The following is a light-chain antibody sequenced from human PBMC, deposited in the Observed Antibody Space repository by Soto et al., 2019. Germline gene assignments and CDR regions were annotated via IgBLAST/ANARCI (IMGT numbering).Light chain of an antibody. J-gene: IGKJ1*01. CDR2: GAS. Sequence: EIVLTQSPGTLSLSPGERVTLSCRASQSVCSRCLAWYQQKPGQSPRLLIYGASSRATGIPDRFSGSGSVTDFTLTISRLEPEDFAVYYCQQYGTTPWTFGQATKVGIK. V-gene: IGKV3-20*01. CDR3: QQYGTTPWT. CDR1: QSVCSRC.